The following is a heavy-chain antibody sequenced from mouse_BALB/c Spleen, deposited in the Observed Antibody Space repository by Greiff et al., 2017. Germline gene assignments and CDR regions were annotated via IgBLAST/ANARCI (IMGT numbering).Heavy chain of an antibody. Sequence: EVKLQESGPGLVKPSQSLSLTCTVTGYSITSDYAWNWIRQFPGNKLEWMGYISYSGSTSYNPSLKSRISITRDTSKNQFFLQLNSVTTEDTATYYCARNWDYFDYWGQGTTLTVSS. CDR1: GYSITSDYA. CDR3: ARNWDYFDY. V-gene: IGHV3-2*02. CDR2: ISYSGST. J-gene: IGHJ2*01. D-gene: IGHD4-1*01.